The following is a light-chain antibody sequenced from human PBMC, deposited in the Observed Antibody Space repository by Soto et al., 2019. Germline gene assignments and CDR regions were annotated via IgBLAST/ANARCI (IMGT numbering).Light chain of an antibody. Sequence: EIVMTQSPATLSVSPGERATLSCRASQSVSSNLAWYQQKPGQAPRLLIYGASTRATGIPARFSGSGSGTDSHLTISILQSEYFAVYYCQHYNNWPALTFGGGTNVEIK. CDR1: QSVSSN. J-gene: IGKJ4*01. CDR2: GAS. CDR3: QHYNNWPALT. V-gene: IGKV3D-15*01.